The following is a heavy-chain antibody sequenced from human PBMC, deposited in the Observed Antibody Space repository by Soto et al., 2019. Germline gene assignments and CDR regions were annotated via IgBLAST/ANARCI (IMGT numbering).Heavy chain of an antibody. D-gene: IGHD4-17*01. CDR1: GFTLNTYS. CDR2: ASTGGTI. J-gene: IGHJ4*02. CDR3: ARQGPYGDHDH. V-gene: IGHV3-48*02. Sequence: PGGSLRLSCVVSGFTLNTYSMNWVRQAPGKGLEWVSHASTGGTILYADSVKGRFTVSRDNAKNSLYLQMNILRDGDTAVYYCARQGPYGDHDHWGQGTLVTVSS.